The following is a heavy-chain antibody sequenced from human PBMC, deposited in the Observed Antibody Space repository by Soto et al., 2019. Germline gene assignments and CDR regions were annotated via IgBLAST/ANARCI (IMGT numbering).Heavy chain of an antibody. Sequence: SGTLSLTCTVSGGSISSGGYYWSWIRQHPGKGLEWIGYIYYSGSTYYNPSLKSRVTISVDTSKNQFSLKLSSVTAADTAVYYCARNSRVENWFDPWGQGTLVTVSS. D-gene: IGHD6-13*01. CDR3: ARNSRVENWFDP. J-gene: IGHJ5*02. CDR1: GGSISSGGYY. CDR2: IYYSGST. V-gene: IGHV4-31*03.